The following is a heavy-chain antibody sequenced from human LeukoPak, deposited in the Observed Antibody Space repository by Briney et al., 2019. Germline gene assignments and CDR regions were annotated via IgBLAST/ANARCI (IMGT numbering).Heavy chain of an antibody. J-gene: IGHJ2*01. CDR2: IYYTRST. CDR3: ARGVTMIVVVIHDWYFDL. CDR1: GGSISSGGYY. D-gene: IGHD3-22*01. V-gene: IGHV4-39*01. Sequence: SETLSLTCTVSGGSISSGGYYWGWIRQPPGKGLEWIGSIYYTRSTYYNPSLKSRVTISVDTSKNQFSLKLTSVTAADTAVYYCARGVTMIVVVIHDWYFDLWGRGTLVTVSS.